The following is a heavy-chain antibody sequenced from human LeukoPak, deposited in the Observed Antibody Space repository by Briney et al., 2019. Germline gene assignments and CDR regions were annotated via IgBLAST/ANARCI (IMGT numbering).Heavy chain of an antibody. Sequence: ASVKVSCKASGYTFTSYYMHWVRQAPGQGLEWMGIINPSGGSTSYAQKFQGRVTVTRDTSTSTVYMELSSLRSEDTAVYYCAREKTYSSGWLYERKPFDYWGQGTLVTVSS. D-gene: IGHD6-19*01. CDR3: AREKTYSSGWLYERKPFDY. V-gene: IGHV1-46*01. J-gene: IGHJ4*02. CDR1: GYTFTSYY. CDR2: INPSGGST.